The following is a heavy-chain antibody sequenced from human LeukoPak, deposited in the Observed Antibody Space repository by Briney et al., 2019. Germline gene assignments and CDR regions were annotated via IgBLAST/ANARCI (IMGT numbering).Heavy chain of an antibody. D-gene: IGHD3-3*01. CDR2: INPNSGGT. Sequence: GASVKVSRKASGYTFTGYYMHWVRQAPGQGLEWMGWINPNSGGTNYAQKFQGRVTMTRDTSISTAYMELSRLRSDDTAVYYCARGTDFWSGYYTGPSLEQYYYYGMDVWGQGTTVTVSS. CDR1: GYTFTGYY. CDR3: ARGTDFWSGYYTGPSLEQYYYYGMDV. V-gene: IGHV1-2*02. J-gene: IGHJ6*02.